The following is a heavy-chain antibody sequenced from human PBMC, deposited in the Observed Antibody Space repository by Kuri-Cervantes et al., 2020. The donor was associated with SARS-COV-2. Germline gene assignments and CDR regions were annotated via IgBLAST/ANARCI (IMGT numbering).Heavy chain of an antibody. D-gene: IGHD6-25*01. V-gene: IGHV2-70*01. Sequence: SGPTLVKPTPTLTLTCTFSGFSLSTSGMCVSWIRQPPGKALEWLALIDWDDDKYYSTSLKTRLTISKDTSKNQVVLTMTNMDPVDTATYYCARTPYSSGWADYGMDVWGQGTTVTVSS. J-gene: IGHJ6*02. CDR3: ARTPYSSGWADYGMDV. CDR1: GFSLSTSGMC. CDR2: IDWDDDK.